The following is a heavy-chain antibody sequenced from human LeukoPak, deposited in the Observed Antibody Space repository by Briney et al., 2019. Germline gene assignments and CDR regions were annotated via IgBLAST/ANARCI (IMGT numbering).Heavy chain of an antibody. CDR1: GFTFSDYW. Sequence: GGSLRLSCAASGFTFSDYWMYWFRQAPGEGLVWVSRMNIDGSSISYADSVKGRFTMSRDNAKNTLYLQMNSLRVEDTAVCYCARAGGGDSRMAYDPWGQGTLVTVSS. D-gene: IGHD6-13*01. V-gene: IGHV3-74*01. CDR2: MNIDGSSI. J-gene: IGHJ5*02. CDR3: ARAGGGDSRMAYDP.